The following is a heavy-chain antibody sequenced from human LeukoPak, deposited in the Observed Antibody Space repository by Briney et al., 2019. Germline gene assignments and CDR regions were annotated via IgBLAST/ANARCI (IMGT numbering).Heavy chain of an antibody. CDR1: GFTFDDYG. D-gene: IGHD3-22*01. Sequence: GGSLRLSCAASGFTFDDYGMSWVRQAPGKGLEWVSGINWNGGSTGYADSVKGRFTISRDNAKNSLYLQMNSPRAEDTALYYCARDGEVYYYDFASTWLDPWGQGTLVTVSS. V-gene: IGHV3-20*04. J-gene: IGHJ5*02. CDR3: ARDGEVYYYDFASTWLDP. CDR2: INWNGGST.